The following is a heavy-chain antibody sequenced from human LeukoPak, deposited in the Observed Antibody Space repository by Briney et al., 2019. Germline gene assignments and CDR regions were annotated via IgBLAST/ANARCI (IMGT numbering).Heavy chain of an antibody. Sequence: NTGGSLRLSCVGSGFAYDHCSMNWVRQAPGKGLEWLSYITGDNKAYYADSLKGRFIISRDNAKNSLYLQMNSLRAEDTAVYYCASSEIEGIRGFDYWGQGTLVTVSS. CDR1: GFAYDHCS. V-gene: IGHV3-69-1*01. CDR3: ASSEIEGIRGFDY. J-gene: IGHJ4*02. CDR2: ITGDNKA. D-gene: IGHD3-10*01.